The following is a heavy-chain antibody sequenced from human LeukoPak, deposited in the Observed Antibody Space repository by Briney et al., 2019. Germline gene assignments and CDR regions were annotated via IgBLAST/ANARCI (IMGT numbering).Heavy chain of an antibody. CDR2: IWYDGSNK. V-gene: IGHV3-33*06. CDR3: AKDGGYCSGGSCVFDY. D-gene: IGHD2-15*01. J-gene: IGHJ4*02. CDR1: GFTFSSYG. Sequence: GGSLRLSCAASGFTFSSYGMHWVRQAPGKGLEWVAVIWYDGSNKYYADSVKGRFTISRDNSKNTLYLQMNSLRAEDTAVYYCAKDGGYCSGGSCVFDYWGQGTLVTVSS.